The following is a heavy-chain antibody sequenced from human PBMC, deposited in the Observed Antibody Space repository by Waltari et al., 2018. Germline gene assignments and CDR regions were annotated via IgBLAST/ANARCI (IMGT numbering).Heavy chain of an antibody. CDR1: GYTFTNYG. Sequence: QVQLVQSGAEVKKPWASVKVSCKASGYTFTNYGISWVRQAPGQGLEWMGWFSVFNGNTNYAQKLQGRVTMTTDTSTSTAYMELRSLRSDDTAVYYCARGVPGSWPDYYFDHWGQGTLVTVSS. V-gene: IGHV1-18*01. D-gene: IGHD3-10*01. CDR2: FSVFNGNT. J-gene: IGHJ4*02. CDR3: ARGVPGSWPDYYFDH.